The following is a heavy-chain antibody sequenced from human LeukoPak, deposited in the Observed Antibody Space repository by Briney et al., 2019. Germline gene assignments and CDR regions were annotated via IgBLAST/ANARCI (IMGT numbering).Heavy chain of an antibody. V-gene: IGHV3-21*01. D-gene: IGHD6-13*01. J-gene: IGHJ6*03. CDR1: GFTFSSYS. CDR3: AIEGYSSSWYSYYYYYMDV. Sequence: GSLRLSCAASGFTFSSYSMNWVRQAPGKGLEWVSSISSSSSYIYYADSVKGRFTISRDNAKNSLYLQMNSLRAEDTAVYYCAIEGYSSSWYSYYYYYMDVWGKGTTVTVSS. CDR2: ISSSSSYI.